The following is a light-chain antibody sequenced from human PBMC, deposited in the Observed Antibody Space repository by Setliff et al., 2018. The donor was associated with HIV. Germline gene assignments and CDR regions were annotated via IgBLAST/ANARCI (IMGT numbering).Light chain of an antibody. CDR2: DVS. V-gene: IGLV2-14*01. J-gene: IGLJ3*02. CDR1: NSDIGAYNY. Sequence: QSVLAQPASVSGSPGQSITISCTGTNSDIGAYNYVSWYRQHPGKAPKLMIYDVSDRPSGVSRRFSGSKSGNTASLTISGLQAEDEADYYCSSYTSSSTLVFGGGTKGTVL. CDR3: SSYTSSSTLV.